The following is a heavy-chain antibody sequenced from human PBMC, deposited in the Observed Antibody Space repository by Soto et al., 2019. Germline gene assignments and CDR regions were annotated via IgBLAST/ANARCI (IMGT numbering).Heavy chain of an antibody. CDR2: ISGSGGST. V-gene: IGHV3-23*01. J-gene: IGHJ6*03. D-gene: IGHD3-3*01. CDR1: GFTFSSYA. CDR3: AKYHDLNYYYLDV. Sequence: GGSLRLSCAASGFTFSSYAMSWVRQAPGKGLEWVSAISGSGGSTYYEDSVKGRLTTSRDNSKNTLHLQMNSLRVEDTAVYYCAKYHDLNYYYLDVWGKGTTVTVSS.